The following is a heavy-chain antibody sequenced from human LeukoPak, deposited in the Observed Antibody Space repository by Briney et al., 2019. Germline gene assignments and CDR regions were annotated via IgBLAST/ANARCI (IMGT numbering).Heavy chain of an antibody. CDR1: GFTFSSYA. Sequence: PGGSLRLSCAASGFTFSSYAMHWVRQAPGKGLEYVSAISSNGGSTYYANSVKGRSTISRDNSKNELYLQMGSLRAEDMAVYYCARDKYYDSSGYYLYFDYWGQGTLVTVSS. CDR3: ARDKYYDSSGYYLYFDY. V-gene: IGHV3-64*01. CDR2: ISSNGGST. D-gene: IGHD3-22*01. J-gene: IGHJ4*02.